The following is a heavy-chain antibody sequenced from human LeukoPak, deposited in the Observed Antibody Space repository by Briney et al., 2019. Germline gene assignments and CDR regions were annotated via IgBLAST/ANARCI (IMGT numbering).Heavy chain of an antibody. CDR3: ARGGSYLSAFDI. D-gene: IGHD1-26*01. V-gene: IGHV3-53*01. Sequence: PGGSLRLSCAASRFTFSSYGMSWVRQAPGKGLEWVSIIYSGGSTFYADSVKGRFTISRDNSKNTLYLQMNSLRAEDTAVYYCARGGSYLSAFDIWGQGTMVTVSS. CDR1: RFTFSSYG. CDR2: IYSGGST. J-gene: IGHJ3*02.